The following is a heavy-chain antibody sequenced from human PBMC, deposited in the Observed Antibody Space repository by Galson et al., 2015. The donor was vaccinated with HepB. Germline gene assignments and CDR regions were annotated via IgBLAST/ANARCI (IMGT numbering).Heavy chain of an antibody. D-gene: IGHD3-16*01. CDR1: GGTFSSYA. CDR3: ARDPPSGGVHPTDWFDP. Sequence: SVKVSCKASGGTFSSYAISWVRQAPGQGLEWMGGIIPIFGTANYAQKFQGRVTITADKSTSTAYMELSSLRSEDTAVYYCARDPPSGGVHPTDWFDPWGQGTLVTVSS. CDR2: IIPIFGTA. V-gene: IGHV1-69*06. J-gene: IGHJ5*02.